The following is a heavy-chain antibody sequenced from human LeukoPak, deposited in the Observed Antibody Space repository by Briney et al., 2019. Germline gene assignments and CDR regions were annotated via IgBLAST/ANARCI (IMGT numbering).Heavy chain of an antibody. V-gene: IGHV3-20*04. CDR3: ARVRNGYSYDAFDI. CDR2: INWNGGST. D-gene: IGHD5-24*01. J-gene: IGHJ3*02. Sequence: GGSLRLSCAASGFTFDDYGMSWVRQAPGKGLEWVSGINWNGGSTGHADSVKGRFTISRDNAKNSLYLQMNSLRAEDTALYYCARVRNGYSYDAFDIWGQGTMVTVSS. CDR1: GFTFDDYG.